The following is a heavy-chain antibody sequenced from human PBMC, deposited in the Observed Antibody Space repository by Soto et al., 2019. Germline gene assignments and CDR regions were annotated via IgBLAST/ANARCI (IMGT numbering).Heavy chain of an antibody. J-gene: IGHJ6*02. CDR1: GGSFSGYY. CDR2: INHSGST. Sequence: SETLSITCAVYGGSFSGYYWSWIRQPPGKGLEWIGEINHSGSTNYNPSLKSRVTISVDTSKNQFSLKLSSVTAADTAVYYCARGPTDFWSGYSPPYYGMDVWGQGTTVTVSS. D-gene: IGHD3-3*01. V-gene: IGHV4-34*01. CDR3: ARGPTDFWSGYSPPYYGMDV.